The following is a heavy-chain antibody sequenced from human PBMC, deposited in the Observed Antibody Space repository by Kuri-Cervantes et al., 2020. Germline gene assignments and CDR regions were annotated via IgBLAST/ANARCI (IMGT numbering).Heavy chain of an antibody. Sequence: GESLKISCAASGFTLSYYSMNWVRQAPGKGLEWVSHITHSGGTMYYADSVKGRFTISRDNAKNSLYLQMNSLRAEDTAVYYCARDTESYSSSWSPVRWGQGTLVTVSS. J-gene: IGHJ4*02. CDR1: GFTLSYYS. D-gene: IGHD6-13*01. CDR2: ITHSGGTM. CDR3: ARDTESYSSSWSPVR. V-gene: IGHV3-48*01.